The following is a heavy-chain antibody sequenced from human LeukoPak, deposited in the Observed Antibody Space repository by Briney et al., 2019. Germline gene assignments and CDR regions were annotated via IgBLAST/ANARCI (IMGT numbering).Heavy chain of an antibody. J-gene: IGHJ6*02. CDR2: IYYSGST. D-gene: IGHD6-6*01. CDR3: ARGNGIAAPRNTTVYYYYGMDV. CDR1: GGSISSSSYY. Sequence: PSETLSLTCTVSGGSISSSSYYWGWIRQPPGKGLEWIGSIYYSGSTYYNPSLKSRVTISVDTSKNQFSLKLSSVTAADTAVYYCARGNGIAAPRNTTVYYYYGMDVWGQGTTVTVSS. V-gene: IGHV4-39*01.